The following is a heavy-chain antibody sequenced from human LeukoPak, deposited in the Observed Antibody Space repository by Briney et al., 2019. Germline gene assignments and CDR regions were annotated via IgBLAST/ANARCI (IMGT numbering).Heavy chain of an antibody. CDR1: GFTFSSYW. V-gene: IGHV3-7*01. CDR3: ARDKSCSWTLYYYYGMDV. CDR2: IKQDGSEK. D-gene: IGHD6-13*01. Sequence: GGSLRLSCAASGFTFSSYWMSWVRQAPGKGLEWVANIKQDGSEKYYVDSVKGRFTISRDNAKNSLYLQMNSLRAEDTAVYYCARDKSCSWTLYYYYGMDVWGQGTTVTVSS. J-gene: IGHJ6*02.